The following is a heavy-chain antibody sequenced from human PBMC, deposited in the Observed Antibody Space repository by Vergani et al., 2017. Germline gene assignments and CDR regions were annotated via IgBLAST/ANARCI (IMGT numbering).Heavy chain of an antibody. Sequence: QITLRESGPTLVKPTQTLTLTCTFSGFSLTTGGEGVGLIRQPPGRALEWIAFVYWNDDERYSPSLKSRVTITKDTSKNEVILTMATMDPVDTATYYCVHRLGYFDWDGSFDVWGAGTMVTVSS. V-gene: IGHV2-5*01. CDR3: VHRLGYFDWDGSFDV. CDR1: GFSLTTGGEG. CDR2: VYWNDDE. D-gene: IGHD3-9*01. J-gene: IGHJ3*01.